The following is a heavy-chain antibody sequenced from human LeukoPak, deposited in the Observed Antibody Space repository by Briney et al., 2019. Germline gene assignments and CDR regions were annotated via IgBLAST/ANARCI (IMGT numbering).Heavy chain of an antibody. CDR2: IYYSGST. J-gene: IGHJ6*03. Sequence: SETLSLTCTVSGGSISSYYWSWIRQPPGKGLEWIGYIYYSGSTNYTPSLKSRVTISVDTSKNQFSLKLSSVTAADTAVYYCARTSYSNYYYYMDVWGKGTTVTVSS. D-gene: IGHD4-11*01. V-gene: IGHV4-59*01. CDR1: GGSISSYY. CDR3: ARTSYSNYYYYMDV.